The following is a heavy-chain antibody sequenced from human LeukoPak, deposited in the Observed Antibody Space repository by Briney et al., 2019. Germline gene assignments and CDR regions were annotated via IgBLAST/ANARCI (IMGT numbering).Heavy chain of an antibody. CDR1: GFTFSSYA. CDR2: ITGSGGST. J-gene: IGHJ4*02. V-gene: IGHV3-23*01. CDR3: AKDGVLRFLEWWGGYFGY. Sequence: PGGSLRLSCAASGFTFSSYAMSWVRQAPGKGLEWVSAITGSGGSTYYADSVKGRFTISRDNSKNTLYLQMNSLRAEDTAVYYCAKDGVLRFLEWWGGYFGYWGREPWSPSPQ. D-gene: IGHD3-3*01.